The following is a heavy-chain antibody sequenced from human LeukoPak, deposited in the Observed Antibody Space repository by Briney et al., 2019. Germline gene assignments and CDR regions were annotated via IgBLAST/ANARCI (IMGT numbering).Heavy chain of an antibody. D-gene: IGHD2-15*01. V-gene: IGHV1-46*01. CDR2: INPSGGST. Sequence: ASVKVSCKASGYTFTSYYMHWVRQAPGQGLEWMGIINPSGGSTSYAQKFQGRVTVTRDTSTSTVYMELSSLRSEDTAVYYCARDDYCSGGSCYSAFGYWGQGTLVTVSS. J-gene: IGHJ4*02. CDR3: ARDDYCSGGSCYSAFGY. CDR1: GYTFTSYY.